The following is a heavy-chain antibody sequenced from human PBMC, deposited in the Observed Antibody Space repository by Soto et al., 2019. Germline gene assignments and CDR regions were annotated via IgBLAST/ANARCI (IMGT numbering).Heavy chain of an antibody. CDR1: GGTFSSYA. CDR2: IIPIFGTA. V-gene: IGHV1-69*06. J-gene: IGHJ6*02. Sequence: ASVKVSCKASGGTFSSYAISWVRQAPGQGLEWMGGIIPIFGTANYAQTFQGRVTITADKSTSTAYMELISLRSEDTAVYYCAREYWGGDCHRSLAYYYYGMDVWGQGTTVTVSS. D-gene: IGHD2-21*02. CDR3: AREYWGGDCHRSLAYYYYGMDV.